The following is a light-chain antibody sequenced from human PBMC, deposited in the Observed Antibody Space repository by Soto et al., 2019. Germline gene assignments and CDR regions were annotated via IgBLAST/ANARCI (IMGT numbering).Light chain of an antibody. J-gene: IGKJ1*01. CDR2: GAS. CDR1: QSINTF. V-gene: IGKV1-39*01. CDR3: QQTYTSRPWT. Sequence: DVPVTQAPCAPSGSVRDTFTLPCRGSQSINTFLNWYQQRPGKAPNLLIYGASNLQSGVPSRFSGSGSGTDFTLTISSLQPEDFATYYCQQTYTSRPWTFGRGTKVDIK.